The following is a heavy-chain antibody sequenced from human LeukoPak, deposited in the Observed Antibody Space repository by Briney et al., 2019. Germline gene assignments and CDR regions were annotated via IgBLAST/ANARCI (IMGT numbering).Heavy chain of an antibody. CDR1: GFTFSSYS. CDR2: ISSSSSTI. CDR3: ASQLGDASDI. Sequence: PGGSLRLSCAASGFTFSSYSMSWVRQAPGKGLEWVSYISSSSSTIYYADSVKGRFTISRDNGKNSLYLQMNNLRAEDTAVYYCASQLGDASDIWGQGTMVTVSS. V-gene: IGHV3-48*01. D-gene: IGHD6-13*01. J-gene: IGHJ3*02.